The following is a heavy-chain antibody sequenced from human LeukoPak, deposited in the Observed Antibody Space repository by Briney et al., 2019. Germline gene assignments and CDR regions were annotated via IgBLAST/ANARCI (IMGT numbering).Heavy chain of an antibody. V-gene: IGHV3-11*01. CDR3: ARDFSSSWYYFDY. D-gene: IGHD6-13*01. Sequence: GGSLRLSCAASGFTFSDYYMSWIRQAPGKGLEWVSYISSSGSTIYYADSVKGRFTISRDNAKNSLYLQMNSLRAEDTAVYYCARDFSSSWYYFDYWGQGTLVTVSS. CDR1: GFTFSDYY. CDR2: ISSSGSTI. J-gene: IGHJ4*02.